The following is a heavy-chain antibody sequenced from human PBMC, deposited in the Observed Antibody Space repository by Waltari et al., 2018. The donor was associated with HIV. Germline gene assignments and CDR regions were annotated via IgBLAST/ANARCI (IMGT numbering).Heavy chain of an antibody. CDR1: GYTFTNYW. Sequence: EVQLVQSGAEVRKSGDSLKISCKASGYTFTNYWIAWVRQMSGVGLEWMGFISPFGSDTEYNPSFEGQITISADKSLATAYLEWSNLNASDAAIYYCARLFYYDTTGYINNAFDIWGQGTVVTVS. J-gene: IGHJ3*02. V-gene: IGHV5-51*03. D-gene: IGHD3-22*01. CDR3: ARLFYYDTTGYINNAFDI. CDR2: ISPFGSDT.